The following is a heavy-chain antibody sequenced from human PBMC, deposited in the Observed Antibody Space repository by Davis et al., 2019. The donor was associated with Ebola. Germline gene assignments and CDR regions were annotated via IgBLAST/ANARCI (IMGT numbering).Heavy chain of an antibody. J-gene: IGHJ4*02. CDR2: INHSGST. CDR3: ARSGYEVLIYY. CDR1: GGSFSGYY. Sequence: SETLSLTCAVYGGSFSGYYWSWIRQPPGKGLEWIGEINHSGSTNYNPSLKSRVTISVDTSKNQFSLKLSSVTAADTAVYYCARSGYEVLIYYWGQGTLVTVSS. V-gene: IGHV4-34*01. D-gene: IGHD5-12*01.